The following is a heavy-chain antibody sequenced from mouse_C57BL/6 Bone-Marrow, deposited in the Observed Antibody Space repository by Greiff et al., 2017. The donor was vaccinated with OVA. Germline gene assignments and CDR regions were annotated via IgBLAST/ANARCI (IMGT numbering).Heavy chain of an antibody. V-gene: IGHV1-76*01. J-gene: IGHJ4*01. CDR2: IYPGSGNT. CDR3: ARRGTAVAEAMDY. CDR1: GYTFTDYY. D-gene: IGHD1-1*01. Sequence: VQLQQSGAELVRPGASVKLSCKASGYTFTDYYINWVKQRPGQGLEWIARIYPGSGNTYYNEKFKGKATLTAEKSSSTAYMQLSSLTSEDSAVYFCARRGTAVAEAMDYWGQGTSVTVSS.